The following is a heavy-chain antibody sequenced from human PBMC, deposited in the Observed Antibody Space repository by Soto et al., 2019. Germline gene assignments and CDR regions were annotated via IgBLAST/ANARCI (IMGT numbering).Heavy chain of an antibody. J-gene: IGHJ4*02. Sequence: EVQLVESGGGLVQPGGSLRLSCAASGFSFSTYNMNWVRQAPGKGLEWVSYISSSSSTIYYADSVKGRFTISRDNAKNSLHLQMNSLRDEDTAVYYCTRESTSTPGIVGALYGDYLGQGTLVTVSS. CDR2: ISSSSSTI. D-gene: IGHD1-26*01. CDR3: TRESTSTPGIVGALYGDY. V-gene: IGHV3-48*02. CDR1: GFSFSTYN.